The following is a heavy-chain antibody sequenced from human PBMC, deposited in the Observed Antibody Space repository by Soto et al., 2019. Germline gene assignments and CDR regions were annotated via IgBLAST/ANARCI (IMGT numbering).Heavy chain of an antibody. V-gene: IGHV4-34*01. CDR1: GGSFSGYY. Sequence: SETLSLTCAVYGGSFSGYYWSWIRQPPGKGLEWIGEINHSGSTNYNPSLKSRVTISVDTSKNQFSLKLSSVTAADTAVYYCARGYKQQWVGAQIPGSYYYGMDVWGQGTTVTVSS. D-gene: IGHD6-19*01. CDR3: ARGYKQQWVGAQIPGSYYYGMDV. CDR2: INHSGST. J-gene: IGHJ6*02.